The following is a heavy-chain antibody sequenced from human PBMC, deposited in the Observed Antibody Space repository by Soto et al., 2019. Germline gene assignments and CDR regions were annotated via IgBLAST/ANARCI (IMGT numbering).Heavy chain of an antibody. Sequence: QVQLVQSGAEVRKPGASVTVSCRTSGDTFSDYYIHWVRQAPGQGLEWMGWINPNSGATNYAQKFRGWVTMTRDTSIRTFYLQLSRLRSDDTAVYYCARESGGATATLDYYYFYMDVWGTGTTVTVSS. J-gene: IGHJ6*03. CDR3: ARESGGATATLDYYYFYMDV. V-gene: IGHV1-2*04. D-gene: IGHD5-12*01. CDR2: INPNSGAT. CDR1: GDTFSDYY.